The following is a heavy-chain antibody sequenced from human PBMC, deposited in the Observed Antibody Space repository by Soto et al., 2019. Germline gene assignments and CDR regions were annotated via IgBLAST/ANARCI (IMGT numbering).Heavy chain of an antibody. J-gene: IGHJ4*02. CDR3: AKDPPLHSSGGWERPFEY. CDR1: VFTFISDS. D-gene: IGHD6-19*01. CDR2: IRGSGSIT. V-gene: IGHV3-23*01. Sequence: PVGSLRLSCSSSVFTFISDSMSLFLQAPVNWLEWVSSIRGSGSITYYADSVKGRFTVSIDNSKNTLYLQMNSLRAEDTAVYYCAKDPPLHSSGGWERPFEYWGKGTMVSVSS.